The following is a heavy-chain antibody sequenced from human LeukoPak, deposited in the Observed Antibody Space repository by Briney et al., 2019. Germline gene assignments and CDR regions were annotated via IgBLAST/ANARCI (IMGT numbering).Heavy chain of an antibody. V-gene: IGHV3-23*01. CDR1: GFTFSSYA. CDR3: ATHPRQWSVPEYFQH. J-gene: IGHJ1*01. CDR2: INASGGST. D-gene: IGHD6-19*01. Sequence: PGGSLRLSCAASGFTFSSYAMTWVRQAPGKGLEWVSAINASGGSTHYADSVKGRFTISRDDSKNTLYLQMNSLRAEDTAVYYCATHPRQWSVPEYFQHWGQGTLVTVSS.